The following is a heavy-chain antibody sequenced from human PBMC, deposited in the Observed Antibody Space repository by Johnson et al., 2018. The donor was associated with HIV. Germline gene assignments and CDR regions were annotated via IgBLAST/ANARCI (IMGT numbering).Heavy chain of an antibody. J-gene: IGHJ3*02. CDR2: TNWNRGST. V-gene: IGHV3-20*04. Sequence: VQLVESGGGVVQPGGSLRLSCAASGFNFDDYGMSWVRQAPGTGLEWVPGTNWNRGSTGYADSVNGRFPISREHAKNSLYLQMNSLRAEDAALYYCAREGMGGDIVVVPAARGAFDIWGQGTMVTVSS. CDR3: AREGMGGDIVVVPAARGAFDI. CDR1: GFNFDDYG. D-gene: IGHD2-2*01.